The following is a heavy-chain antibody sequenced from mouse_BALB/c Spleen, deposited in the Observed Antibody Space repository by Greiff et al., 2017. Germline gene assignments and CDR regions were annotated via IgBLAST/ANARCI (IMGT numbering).Heavy chain of an antibody. J-gene: IGHJ3*01. D-gene: IGHD1-1*01. CDR1: GYAFTSYN. CDR2: IDPYSGGT. Sequence: EVQVVESGPELVKPGASVKVSCKASGYAFTSYNMYWVKQSHGKSLEWIGYIDPYSGGTSYNQKFKGKATLTVDKSSSTAYMHLNSLTSEDSAVYYCARVDGSSYGFAYWGQGTLVTVSA. CDR3: ARVDGSSYGFAY. V-gene: IGHV1S135*01.